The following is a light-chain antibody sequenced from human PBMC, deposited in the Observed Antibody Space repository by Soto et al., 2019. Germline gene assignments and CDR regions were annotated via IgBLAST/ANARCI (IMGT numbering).Light chain of an antibody. J-gene: IGLJ2*01. CDR3: ETWDSNTRV. Sequence: QTVVTQSSSASASLGSSVKLTCTLSSGHSNYIIAWHQRQPGKAPRYLMKLEGSGSYNKGSGVPDRFSGSSSGADRYLTISNLQFEDEANYYCETWDSNTRVFGGGTKLTVL. V-gene: IGLV4-60*02. CDR2: LEGSGSY. CDR1: SGHSNYI.